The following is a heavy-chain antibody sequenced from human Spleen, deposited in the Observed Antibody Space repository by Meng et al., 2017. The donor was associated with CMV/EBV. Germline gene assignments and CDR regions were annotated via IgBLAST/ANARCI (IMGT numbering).Heavy chain of an antibody. V-gene: IGHV3-74*01. Sequence: GESLKISCAASGFTFDDCAMHWVRQAPGKGLVWVSRINSDGSSTSYADSVKGRFTISRDNSKNTLYLQMNSLRAEDTAVYYCAKDSLDKYCSSTSCYHYYYGMDVWGQGTTVTVSS. CDR1: GFTFDDCA. CDR3: AKDSLDKYCSSTSCYHYYYGMDV. CDR2: INSDGSST. D-gene: IGHD2-2*01. J-gene: IGHJ6*02.